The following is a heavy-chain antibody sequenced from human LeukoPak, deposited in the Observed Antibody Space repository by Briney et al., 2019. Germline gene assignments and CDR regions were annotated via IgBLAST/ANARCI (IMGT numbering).Heavy chain of an antibody. Sequence: GGSLRLSCAASGFTFSSYWMSWVRQAPGKGLEWVANIKQDGSEKYYVDSVKGRFTISRDNAKNSLYLQMNSLRAEDTAVYYCARILRQLVYLEAGPDYVYWFDPWGQGTLVTVSS. V-gene: IGHV3-7*01. J-gene: IGHJ5*02. CDR1: GFTFSSYW. CDR3: ARILRQLVYLEAGPDYVYWFDP. CDR2: IKQDGSEK. D-gene: IGHD6-13*01.